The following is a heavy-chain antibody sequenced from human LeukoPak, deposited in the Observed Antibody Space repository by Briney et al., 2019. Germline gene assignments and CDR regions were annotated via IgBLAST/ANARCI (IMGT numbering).Heavy chain of an antibody. D-gene: IGHD3-9*01. J-gene: IGHJ4*02. Sequence: PGGSLRLSCAASGFTFSSYAMSWVRQAPGKGLEWVANIKQDGREKYYVDSVKGRFTISRDNAKNSLYLQMNSLRAEDTAVYYCARVEDYDILTDFDYWGQGTLVTVSS. V-gene: IGHV3-7*01. CDR2: IKQDGREK. CDR1: GFTFSSYA. CDR3: ARVEDYDILTDFDY.